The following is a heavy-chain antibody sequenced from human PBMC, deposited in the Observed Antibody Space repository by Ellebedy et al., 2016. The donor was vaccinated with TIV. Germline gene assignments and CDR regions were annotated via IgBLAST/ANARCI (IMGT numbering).Heavy chain of an antibody. J-gene: IGHJ4*02. D-gene: IGHD1-26*01. CDR1: GFTFSGYW. CDR2: IKGDGSGT. Sequence: GESLKISXAASGFTFSGYWMHWVRQAPGKGLVWVSRIKGDGSGTNYADSVKGRFTVSRDNARNTLYLQMNSLRAEDTAVYYCARDSGSYPFDYWGQGTLVTVSS. V-gene: IGHV3-74*01. CDR3: ARDSGSYPFDY.